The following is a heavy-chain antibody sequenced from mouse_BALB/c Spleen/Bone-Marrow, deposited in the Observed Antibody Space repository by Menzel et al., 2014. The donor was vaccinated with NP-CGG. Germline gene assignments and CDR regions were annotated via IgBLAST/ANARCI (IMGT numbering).Heavy chain of an antibody. CDR2: IWSDGST. Sequence: VQLQQSGPGLVAPSQSLSITCTISGFSLTSYGVHWVRQPPGKGLEWLVVIWSDGSTTYNSALKSRLSISKDNSKSXVFLKMNSLQTDDTAMYYCARNGNFYAMDYWGQGTSVTVSS. J-gene: IGHJ4*01. V-gene: IGHV2-6-1*01. CDR1: GFSLTSYG. CDR3: ARNGNFYAMDY. D-gene: IGHD2-1*01.